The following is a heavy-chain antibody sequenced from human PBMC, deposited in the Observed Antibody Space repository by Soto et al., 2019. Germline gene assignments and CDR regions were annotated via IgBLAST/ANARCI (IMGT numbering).Heavy chain of an antibody. CDR1: GYIFTNYY. J-gene: IGHJ5*02. Sequence: ASVKVSCKASGYIFTNYYIHWVRQAPGQGLEWMGLIYPSGSSTSYTQKFQGRVTMTRDTSTSTVHMELSSLRAEDTGVYYCARGIAVAIYAGIDAWGQGTLVTVSS. V-gene: IGHV1-46*01. CDR2: IYPSGSST. D-gene: IGHD6-19*01. CDR3: ARGIAVAIYAGIDA.